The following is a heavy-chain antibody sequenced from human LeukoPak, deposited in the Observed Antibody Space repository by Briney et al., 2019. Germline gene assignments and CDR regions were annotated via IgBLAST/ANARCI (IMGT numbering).Heavy chain of an antibody. CDR3: VRGNDYGGPHY. V-gene: IGHV3-74*01. CDR1: GFTYSSYW. D-gene: IGHD4-23*01. CDR2: IDRDGSRI. J-gene: IGHJ4*02. Sequence: GGSLRLSCAVSGFTYSSYWMHWVRQAPGKGLVWVSRIDRDGSRINYADSVKGRFTISRDNGKNTLFLQMNSLRAEDAAVYYCVRGNDYGGPHYWGQGTLVTVSS.